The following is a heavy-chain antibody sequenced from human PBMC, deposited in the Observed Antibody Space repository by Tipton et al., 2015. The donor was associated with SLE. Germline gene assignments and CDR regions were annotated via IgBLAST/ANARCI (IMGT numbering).Heavy chain of an antibody. CDR2: ISYDGSNK. J-gene: IGHJ4*02. Sequence: RSLRLSWAASGFTFSSYAMHWVRQAPGKGLEWVAVISYDGSNKYYADSVKGRFTISRDNSKNTLYLQMNSLRAEDTAVYYCARAPVFWSGYLDYWGQGTLVPVSS. CDR3: ARAPVFWSGYLDY. CDR1: GFTFSSYA. V-gene: IGHV3-30*04. D-gene: IGHD3-3*01.